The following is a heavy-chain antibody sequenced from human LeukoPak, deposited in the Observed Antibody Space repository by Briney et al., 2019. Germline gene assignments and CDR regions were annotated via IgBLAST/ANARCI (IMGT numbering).Heavy chain of an antibody. V-gene: IGHV1-8*01. CDR1: GYTFTSYD. Sequence: ASVKVSCKASGYTFTSYDINWMRQAPGQGLEWVGWMNPNSGNTGYAQTFQGKLTMTRNTSIKTAYMELSSLRSEDTAVYYCARSITMVRGVIGDYYYYMDVWGKGTTVTISS. J-gene: IGHJ6*03. CDR2: MNPNSGNT. CDR3: ARSITMVRGVIGDYYYYMDV. D-gene: IGHD3-10*01.